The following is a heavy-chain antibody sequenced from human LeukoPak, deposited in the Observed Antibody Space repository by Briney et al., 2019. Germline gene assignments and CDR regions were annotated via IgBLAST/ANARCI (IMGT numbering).Heavy chain of an antibody. D-gene: IGHD3-10*01. Sequence: PRGSLRLSCAASGFTFSSYSMNWVRQAPGKGLEWVSSISSSGSYIYYADSVKGRFTISRDNAKNSLYLQMNSLRAEDTAVYYCASTDYYGSGSSAFDIWGQGTMVTVSS. CDR1: GFTFSSYS. CDR2: ISSSGSYI. V-gene: IGHV3-21*01. J-gene: IGHJ3*02. CDR3: ASTDYYGSGSSAFDI.